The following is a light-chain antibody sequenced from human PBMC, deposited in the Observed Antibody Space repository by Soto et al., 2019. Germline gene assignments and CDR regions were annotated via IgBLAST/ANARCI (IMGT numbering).Light chain of an antibody. J-gene: IGKJ5*01. Sequence: EIVMTQSPATLSVSPGERATLFCRASQSVSSNLAWYQQKPGQAPRLLIYGASTRATGIPARFSGSGSGTEFTLTISSLQSEDFAVYYCQQRSNWPPSTFGQGTRLEIK. CDR2: GAS. CDR3: QQRSNWPPST. CDR1: QSVSSN. V-gene: IGKV3-15*01.